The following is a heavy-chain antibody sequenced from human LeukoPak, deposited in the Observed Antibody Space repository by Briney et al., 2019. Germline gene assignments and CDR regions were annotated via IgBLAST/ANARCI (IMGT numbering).Heavy chain of an antibody. CDR2: LYSEVCT. Sequence: SETLSLTCTVSGGPIYSYYWSWIRQTAGKGLEWIGRLYSEVCTNYNPSLKSRVTMSVDTSKNQFALKLSAVTAADTAVYYCARLKFYDSTGYSPGHYMDVWGKGTAVRVSS. D-gene: IGHD3-22*01. CDR3: ARLKFYDSTGYSPGHYMDV. CDR1: GGPIYSYY. J-gene: IGHJ6*03. V-gene: IGHV4-4*07.